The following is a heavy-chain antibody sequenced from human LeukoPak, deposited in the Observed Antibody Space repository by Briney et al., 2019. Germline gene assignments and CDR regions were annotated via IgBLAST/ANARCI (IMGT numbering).Heavy chain of an antibody. CDR1: GGSISSSSYY. CDR2: IYYSGST. CDR3: ARRRTGDSNNWSVLATFDI. Sequence: SETLSLTCTVSGGSISSSSYYWGWIRQPPGKGLEWIGSIYYSGSTYYNPSLKSRVTISIDTSKNQFSLDLSSVTAADTAVYYCARRRTGDSNNWSVLATFDIWGQGRMVTVSS. V-gene: IGHV4-39*07. J-gene: IGHJ3*02. D-gene: IGHD6-13*01.